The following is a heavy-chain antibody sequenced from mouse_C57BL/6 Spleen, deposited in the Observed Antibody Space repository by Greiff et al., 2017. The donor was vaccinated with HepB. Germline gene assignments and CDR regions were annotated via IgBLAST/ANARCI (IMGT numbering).Heavy chain of an antibody. Sequence: EVMLVESGGGLVKPGGSLKLSCAASGFTFSDYGMHWVRQAPEKGLEWVAYISSGSSTIYYADTVKGRFTISRDNAKNTLFLQMTSLRSEDTAMYYCARQGYGRWYFDVWGTGTTVTVSS. D-gene: IGHD1-1*01. J-gene: IGHJ1*03. CDR1: GFTFSDYG. V-gene: IGHV5-17*01. CDR2: ISSGSSTI. CDR3: ARQGYGRWYFDV.